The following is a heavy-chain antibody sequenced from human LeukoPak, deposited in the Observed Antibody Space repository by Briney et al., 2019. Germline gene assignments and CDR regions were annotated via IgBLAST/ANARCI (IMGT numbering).Heavy chain of an antibody. J-gene: IGHJ5*02. V-gene: IGHV1-69*13. Sequence: SVKVSCKASGGTFSSYAISWVRQAPGQGLEWMGGIIPTFGTANYAQKFQGRVTITADESTSTAYMELSSLRSEDTAVYYCAREARPNGYNWFDPWGQGTLVTVSS. CDR1: GGTFSSYA. CDR3: AREARPNGYNWFDP. D-gene: IGHD1-1*01. CDR2: IIPTFGTA.